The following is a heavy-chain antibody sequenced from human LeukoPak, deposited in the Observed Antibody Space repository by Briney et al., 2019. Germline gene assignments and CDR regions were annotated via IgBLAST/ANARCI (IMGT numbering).Heavy chain of an antibody. D-gene: IGHD1-14*01. Sequence: SQTLSLTCGISSDSVSSNTGTWNLSRQSPSRGLEWLGKTYYRSKWNNDYAVSVKDRITINPDTSKDQFSLQMNSVTPEDAAVYYCAREVFKYGRFYFDYWGQGTPVTVSS. J-gene: IGHJ4*02. CDR3: AREVFKYGRFYFDY. CDR1: SDSVSSNTGT. V-gene: IGHV6-1*01. CDR2: TYYRSKWNN.